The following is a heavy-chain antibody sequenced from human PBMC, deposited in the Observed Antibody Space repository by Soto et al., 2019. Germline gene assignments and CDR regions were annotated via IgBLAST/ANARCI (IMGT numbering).Heavy chain of an antibody. J-gene: IGHJ6*02. CDR3: ARDLTTVTTKSLYGMDV. Sequence: ASVKVSCKASGYPFTSYYMQWVRQAPGQGLEWMGIINPSDGTTSYPQKFQGRVTMTRDTSISTAYMELSRLRSDDTAVYYCARDLTTVTTKSLYGMDVWGQGTTVTVSS. D-gene: IGHD4-17*01. CDR1: GYPFTSYY. V-gene: IGHV1-46*01. CDR2: INPSDGTT.